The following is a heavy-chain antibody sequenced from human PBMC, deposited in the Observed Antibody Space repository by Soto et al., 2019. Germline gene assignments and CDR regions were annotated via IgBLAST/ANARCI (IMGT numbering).Heavy chain of an antibody. CDR2: ISFDGSNK. J-gene: IGHJ4*02. CDR1: GFTFRSYA. D-gene: IGHD5-12*01. V-gene: IGHV3-30*18. Sequence: QVQLVESGGGVVQPGRSLRLSCAASGFTFRSYAMHWVRQAPGKGLEWVAAISFDGSNKYYADSVKGRFTISRDNSEDTLYLQMNGLRPEDTAVCYWAKYPYIVTRVELWIYYFDYWGQGTLVTVSS. CDR3: AKYPYIVTRVELWIYYFDY.